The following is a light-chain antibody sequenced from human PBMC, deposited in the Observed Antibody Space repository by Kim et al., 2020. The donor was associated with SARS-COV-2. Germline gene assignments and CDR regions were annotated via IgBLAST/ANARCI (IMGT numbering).Light chain of an antibody. J-gene: IGKJ2*01. CDR2: DAS. CDR1: QSVSSY. Sequence: LAMSPGERATLSCRASQSVSSYLAWYQQKPGQAPRLLIYDASNRATGIPARFSGSGSGTDFTLTISSLEPEDFAVYYCQQRSNWYTFGQGTKLEI. CDR3: QQRSNWYT. V-gene: IGKV3-11*01.